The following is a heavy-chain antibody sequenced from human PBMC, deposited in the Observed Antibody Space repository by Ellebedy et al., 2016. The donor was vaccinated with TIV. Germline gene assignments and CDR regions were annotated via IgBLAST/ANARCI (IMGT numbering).Heavy chain of an antibody. CDR1: GLSITSDF. J-gene: IGHJ4*02. CDR3: ARTFTERLGGLSTHWVLDY. CDR2: ISHSGST. V-gene: IGHV4-59*01. Sequence: SETLSLTCSVSGLSITSDFWSWVRQPPGQGLEWIGFISHSGSTSYNPSLKSRVTISVDTSKNQFSLKLTSVTAADTAVYYCARTFTERLGGLSTHWVLDYWGQGTLVTASS. D-gene: IGHD2-2*01.